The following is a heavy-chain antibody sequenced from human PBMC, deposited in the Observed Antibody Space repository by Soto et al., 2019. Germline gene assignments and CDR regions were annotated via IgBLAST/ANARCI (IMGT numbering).Heavy chain of an antibody. Sequence: SETLSLTCTVSGGSISSYYWSWIRQPPGKGLEWIGYIYYSGSTNYNPSLKSRVTISVDTSKNQFSLKLSSVTAADTAVYYCARSSAGSVLFGYYYYYMDVWGKGTTVTVSS. V-gene: IGHV4-59*01. CDR2: IYYSGST. CDR3: ARSSAGSVLFGYYYYYMDV. J-gene: IGHJ6*03. CDR1: GGSISSYY. D-gene: IGHD2-8*02.